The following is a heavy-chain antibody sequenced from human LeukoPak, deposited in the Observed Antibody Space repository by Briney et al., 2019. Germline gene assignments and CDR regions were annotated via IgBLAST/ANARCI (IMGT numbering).Heavy chain of an antibody. Sequence: ASVTVSCKASEYTFTGSYMYWVRQAPGQGLEWMGWINPNTGDTNNAQKFQGRVTMTRDTSISTAYMELSRLTSDDTAVYYCARGNSGWYSSDWFDPWGQGTLVTVSS. CDR2: INPNTGDT. D-gene: IGHD6-19*01. CDR3: ARGNSGWYSSDWFDP. V-gene: IGHV1-2*02. CDR1: EYTFTGSY. J-gene: IGHJ5*02.